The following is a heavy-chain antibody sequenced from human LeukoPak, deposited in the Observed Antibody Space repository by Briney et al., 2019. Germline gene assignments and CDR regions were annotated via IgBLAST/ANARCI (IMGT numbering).Heavy chain of an antibody. Sequence: PGGSLRLSCAASGFTFSSYAMSWVRQAPGKGLEWVSAISGSGGSTYYADSVKGRFTISRDNSKNTLYLQMNSLRAEDTAVYYCAKDTSFSIGYSYGLYNWFDPWGQGTLVTVSS. V-gene: IGHV3-23*01. CDR3: AKDTSFSIGYSYGLYNWFDP. J-gene: IGHJ5*02. CDR1: GFTFSSYA. CDR2: ISGSGGST. D-gene: IGHD5-18*01.